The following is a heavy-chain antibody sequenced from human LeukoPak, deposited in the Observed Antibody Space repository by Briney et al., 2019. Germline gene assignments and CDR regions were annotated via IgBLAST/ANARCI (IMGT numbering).Heavy chain of an antibody. V-gene: IGHV3-48*01. CDR3: ARDPLPYCSSTSCYSV. D-gene: IGHD2-2*01. CDR2: ISSSSSTI. J-gene: IGHJ6*02. CDR1: GFTFSSYS. Sequence: GGSLRLSCAASGFTFSSYSMNWVRKAPGKGLEWVSYISSSSSTIYYADSVKGRFTISRDNAKNSLYLQMNSLRAEDTAVYYCARDPLPYCSSTSCYSVWGQGTTVTVSS.